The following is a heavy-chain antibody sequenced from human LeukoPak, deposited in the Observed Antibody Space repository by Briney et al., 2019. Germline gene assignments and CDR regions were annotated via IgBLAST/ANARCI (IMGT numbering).Heavy chain of an antibody. J-gene: IGHJ4*02. CDR3: ARDFGQQLVLDDY. D-gene: IGHD6-13*01. CDR1: GYTLTELS. Sequence: GASVKVSCKVSGYTLTELSMHWVRQAPGKGLEWMGGFDPEDGETIYAQKFQGRVTMTRDTSTSTVYMELSSLRSEDTAMYYCARDFGQQLVLDDYWGQGTLVTVSS. V-gene: IGHV1-24*01. CDR2: FDPEDGET.